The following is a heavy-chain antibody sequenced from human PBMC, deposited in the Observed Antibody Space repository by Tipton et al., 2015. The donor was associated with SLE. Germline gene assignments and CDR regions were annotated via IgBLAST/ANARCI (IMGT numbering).Heavy chain of an antibody. D-gene: IGHD2-15*01. J-gene: IGHJ4*02. V-gene: IGHV4-61*02. Sequence: TLSLTCTVSGGSIATGSYYWSWFRPPAGKGLEWIGRLYTTGSTYYNPSLKSRVTISVDTSKNQLSLKLTSVTAADTAVYYCARGSVVADDFWGQGTLVTVSS. CDR3: ARGSVVADDF. CDR2: LYTTGST. CDR1: GGSIATGSYY.